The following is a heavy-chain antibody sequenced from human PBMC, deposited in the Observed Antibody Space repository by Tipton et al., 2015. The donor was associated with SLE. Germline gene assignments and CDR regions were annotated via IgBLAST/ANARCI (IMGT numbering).Heavy chain of an antibody. J-gene: IGHJ6*02. Sequence: VQLVQSGAEVKKPGESLKISCTTSGYTFAHYLIGWVRQVPGKGLEWMGIIYPHDSDTRYSPSFQGQVTFSADKSLSTAYLQWSSLKASDTGTYFCARPNRAFSGVDVWGQGTAVTV. CDR1: GYTFAHYL. V-gene: IGHV5-51*03. D-gene: IGHD1-14*01. CDR3: ARPNRAFSGVDV. CDR2: IYPHDSDT.